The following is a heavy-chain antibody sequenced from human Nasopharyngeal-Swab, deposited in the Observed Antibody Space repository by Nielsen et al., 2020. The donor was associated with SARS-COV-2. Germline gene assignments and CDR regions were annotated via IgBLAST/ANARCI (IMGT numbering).Heavy chain of an antibody. J-gene: IGHJ4*02. CDR1: GFTFSSYA. CDR2: ISGSGGSK. D-gene: IGHD3-22*01. Sequence: GGSLRLSCAASGFTFSSYAMSWVRQAPGKGLEWVSAISGSGGSKYYADSVKGRFTISRDNSKNTLYLQMNSLRAEDTAVYYCAKDEGYDSSGYLYYFDYWGQGTLVTVSS. CDR3: AKDEGYDSSGYLYYFDY. V-gene: IGHV3-23*01.